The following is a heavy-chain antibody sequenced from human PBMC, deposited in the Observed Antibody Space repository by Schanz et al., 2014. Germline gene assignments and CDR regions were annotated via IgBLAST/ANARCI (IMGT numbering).Heavy chain of an antibody. J-gene: IGHJ4*02. CDR2: ISRSSSTI. Sequence: EVQLEESGGGLVKPGGSLKLSCAASRLNFNNAWMHWVRQAPGKGLEWVSYISRSSSTIYYADSVKGRFTISRDNAKNSLSLQMDRLRDEDTAVYYCARRYSGRYCFDYWGQGTLVAVSS. V-gene: IGHV3-48*02. D-gene: IGHD1-26*01. CDR1: RLNFNNAW. CDR3: ARRYSGRYCFDY.